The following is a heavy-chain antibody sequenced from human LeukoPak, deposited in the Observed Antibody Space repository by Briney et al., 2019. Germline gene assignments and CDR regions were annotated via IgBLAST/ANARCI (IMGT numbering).Heavy chain of an antibody. CDR2: ISSSSSSI. Sequence: PGGSLRLSCAASGFTFSSYSMNWVRQAPGKGLEWVSSISSSSSSINNADSVNGRFTISRDNAKNSLYLQMNSLRPEDTAVYYCAKDARRTFGLSSGLYRGSYYFDYWGQGTLVTVSS. D-gene: IGHD6-19*01. J-gene: IGHJ4*02. V-gene: IGHV3-21*01. CDR1: GFTFSSYS. CDR3: AKDARRTFGLSSGLYRGSYYFDY.